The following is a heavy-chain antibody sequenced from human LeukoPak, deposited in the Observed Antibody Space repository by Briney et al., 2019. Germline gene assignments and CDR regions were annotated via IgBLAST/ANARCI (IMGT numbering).Heavy chain of an antibody. CDR2: SDPEDGET. CDR1: GYTLTELS. V-gene: IGHV1-24*01. J-gene: IGHJ4*02. CDR3: ATVSYYYDSSGYYY. D-gene: IGHD3-22*01. Sequence: ASVKVSCKVSGYTLTELSMHWVRQAPGKGLEWMGGSDPEDGETIYAQKFQGRVTMTEDTSTDTAYMELSSLRSEDTAVYYCATVSYYYDSSGYYYWGQGTLVTVSS.